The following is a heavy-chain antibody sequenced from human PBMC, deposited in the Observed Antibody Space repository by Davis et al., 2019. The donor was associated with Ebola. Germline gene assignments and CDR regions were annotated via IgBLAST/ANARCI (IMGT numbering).Heavy chain of an antibody. J-gene: IGHJ5*02. CDR2: INPNSGGT. V-gene: IGHV1-2*02. D-gene: IGHD3-16*02. CDR3: ARLERITFGGVIVRGDWFDP. Sequence: ASVKVSCKASGYTFTGYYMHWVRQAPGQGLEWMGWINPNSGGTNYAQKFQGRVTMTRNTSISTAYMELSSLRSEDTAVYYCARLERITFGGVIVRGDWFDPWGQGTLVTVSS. CDR1: GYTFTGYY.